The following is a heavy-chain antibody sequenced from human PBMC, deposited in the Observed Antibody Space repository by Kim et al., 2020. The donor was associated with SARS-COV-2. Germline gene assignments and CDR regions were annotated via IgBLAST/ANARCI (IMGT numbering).Heavy chain of an antibody. CDR3: AKVMLVVITTRLDY. D-gene: IGHD3-22*01. J-gene: IGHJ4*02. Sequence: GGSLRLSCAASGFTFSSYAMSWVRQAPGKGLEWVSAISGSGGSTYYADSVKGRFTISRDNSKNTLYLQMNSLRAEDTAVYYCAKVMLVVITTRLDYWGQGTLVTVSS. CDR2: ISGSGGST. V-gene: IGHV3-23*01. CDR1: GFTFSSYA.